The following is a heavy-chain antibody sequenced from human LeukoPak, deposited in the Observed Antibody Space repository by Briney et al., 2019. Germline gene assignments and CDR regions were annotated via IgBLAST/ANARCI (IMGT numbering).Heavy chain of an antibody. CDR1: GFTFSSYA. D-gene: IGHD6-13*01. V-gene: IGHV3-30-3*01. J-gene: IGHJ6*02. CDR2: ISYDGSNK. Sequence: PGRSLRLSCAASGFTFSSYAMHWVRQAPGKGLEWVAVISYDGSNKYYADSVKGRFTISRDNSKNTLYLQMNSLRAEDTAVYYCARDGVGSSWFYGMDVWGQGTTVTVSS. CDR3: ARDGVGSSWFYGMDV.